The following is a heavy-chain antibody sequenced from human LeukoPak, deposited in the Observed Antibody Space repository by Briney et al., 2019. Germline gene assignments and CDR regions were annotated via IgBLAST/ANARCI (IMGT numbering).Heavy chain of an antibody. CDR2: IPSGGGT. V-gene: IGHV3-23*01. Sequence: GGSLRLSCAASGFTFSTYGMSWVRQAPGKGLQWVSTIPSGGGTYYADSVKGRFTISRDNSKNTLYLQMTSLSAEDTAVYYCARVPAGVIGMKDAFDIWGQGTMVTVSS. J-gene: IGHJ3*02. CDR3: ARVPAGVIGMKDAFDI. D-gene: IGHD3-16*02. CDR1: GFTFSTYG.